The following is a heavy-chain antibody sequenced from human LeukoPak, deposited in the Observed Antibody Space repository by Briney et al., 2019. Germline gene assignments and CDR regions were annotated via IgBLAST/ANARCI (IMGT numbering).Heavy chain of an antibody. D-gene: IGHD4/OR15-4a*01. CDR2: ISSSSSYI. CDR1: GFTFSSYS. J-gene: IGHJ3*02. V-gene: IGHV3-21*01. CDR3: ARALLRTRDAFDI. Sequence: PGGSLRLACAASGFTFSSYSMNWVRQAPGKGLEWVSSISSSSSYIYYADSVKGRFTISRDNAKNSLYLQMNSLRAEDTAVYYCARALLRTRDAFDIWGQGTMVTASS.